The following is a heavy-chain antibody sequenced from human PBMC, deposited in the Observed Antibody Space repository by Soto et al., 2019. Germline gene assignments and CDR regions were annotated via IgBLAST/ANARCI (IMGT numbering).Heavy chain of an antibody. CDR2: IYYSGST. J-gene: IGHJ5*02. CDR1: CGYISCYS. CDR3: ALLKIVDPPMAILFDP. Sequence: AETLSLSYTVYCGYISCYSLSWIRPPPGKGLGWIGDIYYSGSTNYTPSLKSRVTISVDTSKNQFSLKLSSVTAADTAVYYCALLKIVDPPMAILFDPSGKGTPV. D-gene: IGHD5-18*01. V-gene: IGHV4-59*01.